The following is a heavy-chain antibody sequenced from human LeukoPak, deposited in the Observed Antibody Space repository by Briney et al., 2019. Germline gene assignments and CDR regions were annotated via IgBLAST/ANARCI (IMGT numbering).Heavy chain of an antibody. D-gene: IGHD5-18*01. J-gene: IGHJ4*02. CDR1: GFTFSSYA. V-gene: IGHV3-23*01. CDR2: ISGSGGST. Sequence: GGSLRLSCAASGFTFSSYAMTWVRQAPGKGLEWVSAISGSGGSTFYADFVKGRFTISRDNSKNTLFLHVGGLRAEDTAIYYCAKNGGDSYGTGHFDCWGQGALVTVSS. CDR3: AKNGGDSYGTGHFDC.